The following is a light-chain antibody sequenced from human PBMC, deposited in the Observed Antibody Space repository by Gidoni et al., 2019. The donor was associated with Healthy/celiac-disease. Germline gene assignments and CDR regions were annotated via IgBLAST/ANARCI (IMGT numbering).Light chain of an antibody. CDR2: WAS. Sequence: DIVMTQFPDSLAVSLGERATINCKSSQSVLYSSNNKNYLAWYQQKPGQPPKLLIYWASTQESGVPDRFSGSGSGTDFTLTISSLQAEDVAVYYCQQYYSTPPVTFXGXTKVEIK. V-gene: IGKV4-1*01. CDR1: QSVLYSSNNKNY. CDR3: QQYYSTPPVT. J-gene: IGKJ4*01.